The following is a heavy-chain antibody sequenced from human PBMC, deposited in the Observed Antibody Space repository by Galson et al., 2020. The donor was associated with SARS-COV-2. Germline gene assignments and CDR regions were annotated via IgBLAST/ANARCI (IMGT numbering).Heavy chain of an antibody. CDR1: GGTFSSYA. Sequence: KISCKASGGTFSSYAISWVRQAPGQGLEWMGGIIPIFGTANYAQKFQGRVTITADESTSTAYMELSSLRSEDTAVYYCARDDKDYDSSGYGMDVWGQGTTVTVSS. V-gene: IGHV1-69*01. D-gene: IGHD3-22*01. CDR2: IIPIFGTA. CDR3: ARDDKDYDSSGYGMDV. J-gene: IGHJ6*02.